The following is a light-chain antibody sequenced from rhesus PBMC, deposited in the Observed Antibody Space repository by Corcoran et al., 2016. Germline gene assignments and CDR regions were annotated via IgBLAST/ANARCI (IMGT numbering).Light chain of an antibody. CDR2: YAN. CDR3: QQYNTLPLT. V-gene: IGKV1-32*01. Sequence: DIQMTQSPSSLSASVGDRVAITCRASQDISSYLNWFQQRPGKAPKPVIYYANRLGTGVPSRFIGSGSGTEFTLTISSLQPEDFATYYCQQYNTLPLTFGGGTKVEVK. CDR1: QDISSY. J-gene: IGKJ4*01.